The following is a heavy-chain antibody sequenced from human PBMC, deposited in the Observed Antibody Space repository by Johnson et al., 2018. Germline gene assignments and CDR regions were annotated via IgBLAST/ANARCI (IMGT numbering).Heavy chain of an antibody. CDR1: GYTFTIYD. V-gene: IGHV1-8*01. J-gene: IGHJ1*01. CDR3: ARVRVGATTGQDFQH. Sequence: QVQLVQSGAEVKKPGASVKVSCKASGYTFTIYDINWVRQATGQGLEWMGWMNPNSGNTGYEQKFHGRVTMTRNTSISTAYMELSRLRSEDTAVYYCARVRVGATTGQDFQHWGQGTLVTVSS. D-gene: IGHD1-26*01. CDR2: MNPNSGNT.